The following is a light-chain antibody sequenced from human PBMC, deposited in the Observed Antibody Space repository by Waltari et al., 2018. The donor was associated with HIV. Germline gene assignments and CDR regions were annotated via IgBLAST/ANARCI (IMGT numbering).Light chain of an antibody. J-gene: IGLJ2*01. Sequence: QSALTQPASVSGSLGQSITISCTGTSSAIGSYKLASLYQQYPGKAPKVIIYDVNKWPSGVSHRFSGFKAANTASLTISGLQAEDEADYYCCSYAGSPTFVIFGGGTKVTVL. CDR3: CSYAGSPTFVI. V-gene: IGLV2-23*02. CDR2: DVN. CDR1: SSAIGSYKL.